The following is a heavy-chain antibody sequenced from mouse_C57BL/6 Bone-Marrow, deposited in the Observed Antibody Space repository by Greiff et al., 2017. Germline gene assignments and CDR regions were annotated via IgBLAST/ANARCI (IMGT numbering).Heavy chain of an antibody. CDR3: TREGTDYAMDY. D-gene: IGHD3-3*01. V-gene: IGHV5-9-1*02. CDR2: ISSGGDYI. J-gene: IGHJ4*01. Sequence: DVKLVESGAGLVKPGGSLKLSCAASGFTFSSYAMSWVRQTPEKRLEWVAYISSGGDYIYYADTVTGRFTISRDNARNTLYLQMSSLKSEDTAMYYCTREGTDYAMDYWGQGTSVTVSS. CDR1: GFTFSSYA.